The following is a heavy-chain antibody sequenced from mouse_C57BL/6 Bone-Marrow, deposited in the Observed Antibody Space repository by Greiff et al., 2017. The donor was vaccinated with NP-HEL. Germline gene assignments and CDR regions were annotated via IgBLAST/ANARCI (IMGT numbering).Heavy chain of an antibody. CDR3: ARHGSSYADYFDY. J-gene: IGHJ2*01. V-gene: IGHV2-9-1*01. CDR2: IWTGGGT. D-gene: IGHD1-1*01. Sequence: VQGVESGPGLVAPSQSLSITCTVSGFSLTSYAISWVRQPPGKGLVWLGVIWTGGGTNYNSAHKSRLSISKDNTKSQVFLKMNSLQTDDTARYYSARHGSSYADYFDYWGQGTTLTVSS. CDR1: GFSLTSYA.